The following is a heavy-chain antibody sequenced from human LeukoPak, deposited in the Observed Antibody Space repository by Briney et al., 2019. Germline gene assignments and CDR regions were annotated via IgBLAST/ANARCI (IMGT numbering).Heavy chain of an antibody. CDR3: ARGVGATDFDY. J-gene: IGHJ4*02. CDR1: GGSISSYY. Sequence: SSETLSLTCTVSGGSISSYYWSWIRQPPGKGLEWIGYIYYSGSTNYNPSLKSRVTISVDTSKNQFSLRLSSVTAADTAVYYCARGVGATDFDYWGQGTLVTVSS. V-gene: IGHV4-59*01. CDR2: IYYSGST. D-gene: IGHD1-26*01.